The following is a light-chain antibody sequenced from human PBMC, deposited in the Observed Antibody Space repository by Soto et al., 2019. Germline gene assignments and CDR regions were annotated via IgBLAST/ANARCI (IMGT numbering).Light chain of an antibody. Sequence: ALTQPASVSGSPGQSITISCTGTSSDVGGYNYVSWYQQHPGKAPKLMIYEVTNRPSGVSNRFSGSKSGNTASLTISGLQAEDEADYYCSSYTSRSTLVFGTGTKLTVL. CDR3: SSYTSRSTLV. J-gene: IGLJ1*01. CDR2: EVT. V-gene: IGLV2-14*01. CDR1: SSDVGGYNY.